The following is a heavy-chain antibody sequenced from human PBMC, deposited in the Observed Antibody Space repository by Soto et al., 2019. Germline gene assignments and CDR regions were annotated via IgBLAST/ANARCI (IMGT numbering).Heavy chain of an antibody. CDR2: IYPGASDT. V-gene: IGHV5-51*01. Sequence: EVQLVQSGAEVKKPGESLKISCKGLGYSFPDYWIAWVRQMPGKGLEWMGIIYPGASDTAYSPSFQGQVIVSADKSISTAYLQWSSLKASDTAMYYCARRFCTSTSCHTDEFDYWGQGTLVTVSS. J-gene: IGHJ4*02. D-gene: IGHD2-2*01. CDR1: GYSFPDYW. CDR3: ARRFCTSTSCHTDEFDY.